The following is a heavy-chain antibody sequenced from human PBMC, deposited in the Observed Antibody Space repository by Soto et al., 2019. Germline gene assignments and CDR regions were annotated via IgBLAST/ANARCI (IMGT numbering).Heavy chain of an antibody. CDR2: IIPILGIA. V-gene: IGHV1-69*10. CDR3: ARLAGGTGIDY. CDR1: GGTFSSYA. J-gene: IGHJ4*02. Sequence: GASVKVSCKASGGTFSSYAISWVRQAPGQGLEWMGGIIPILGIANYAQKFQGRVTITADKSTSTAYMELSSLRSEDTAVYYCARLAGGTGIDYWGQGTLVTVSS. D-gene: IGHD1-1*01.